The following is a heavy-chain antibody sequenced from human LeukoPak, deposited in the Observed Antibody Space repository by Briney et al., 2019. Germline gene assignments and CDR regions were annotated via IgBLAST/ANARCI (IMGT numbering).Heavy chain of an antibody. J-gene: IGHJ3*02. CDR3: AKDPNGDYFGALDM. Sequence: GGSLRLSCAASESIFSNYAVTWVRQAPGRGLEWVSSITGSGAGTSYADSVRGRFTISRDNSKSMVYVQMNSLRAEDTAIYYCAKDPNGDYFGALDMWGQGTMVTVSS. D-gene: IGHD4-17*01. V-gene: IGHV3-23*01. CDR2: ITGSGAGT. CDR1: ESIFSNYA.